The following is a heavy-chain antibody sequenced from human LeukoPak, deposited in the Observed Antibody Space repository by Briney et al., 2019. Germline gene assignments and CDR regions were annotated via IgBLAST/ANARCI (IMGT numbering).Heavy chain of an antibody. CDR1: GFSFSTYG. D-gene: IGHD6-6*01. CDR3: ARPYSSSSRYYFDY. V-gene: IGHV3-21*01. J-gene: IGHJ4*02. Sequence: GGSLRLSCVGSGFSFSTYGMTWVRQAPGKGLEWVSSISSSSSYIYYADSVKGRFTISRDNAKNSLYLQMNSLRAEDTAVYYCARPYSSSSRYYFDYWGQGTLVTVSS. CDR2: ISSSSSYI.